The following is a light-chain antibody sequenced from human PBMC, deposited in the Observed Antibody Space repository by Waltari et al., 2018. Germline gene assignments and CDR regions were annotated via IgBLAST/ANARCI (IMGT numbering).Light chain of an antibody. CDR3: CSYVFNGPVM. V-gene: IGLV2-23*02. CDR1: DRVFGHYNL. Sequence: APPHPPSLSPSPGHPIPSSRPGTDRVFGHYNLFSGYQQHTCKVLKLIIYDVRKRHSGVSNRFSGSKSGNAASLTISGLQAEDEAVYFCCSYVFNGPVMFGGGTDLTVL. J-gene: IGLJ3*02. CDR2: DVR.